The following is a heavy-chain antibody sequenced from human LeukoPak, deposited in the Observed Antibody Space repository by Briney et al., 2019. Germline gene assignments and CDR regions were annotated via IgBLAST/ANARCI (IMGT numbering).Heavy chain of an antibody. CDR3: ARDSYDFWSDYYYYGMDV. J-gene: IGHJ6*02. Sequence: SQTLSLTCVISGDSVSSNSVTWHWIRQSPSRGLEWLGRTYYRSKWYNDYAVSVKSRITINPDTSKNQFSLQLNSVTPEDTAVYYCARDSYDFWSDYYYYGMDVWGQGTTVTVSS. D-gene: IGHD3-3*01. V-gene: IGHV6-1*01. CDR2: TYYRSKWYN. CDR1: GDSVSSNSVT.